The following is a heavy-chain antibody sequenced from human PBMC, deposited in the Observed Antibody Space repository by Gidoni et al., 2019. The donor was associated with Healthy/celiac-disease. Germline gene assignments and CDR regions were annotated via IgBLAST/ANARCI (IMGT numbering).Heavy chain of an antibody. CDR3: AREGYSNPTDY. J-gene: IGHJ4*02. CDR1: GFTFSSYG. D-gene: IGHD4-4*01. V-gene: IGHV3-33*01. CDR2: IWYDGSNK. Sequence: QVQLVESGGGVVQPGRSLRLSCAASGFTFSSYGMHWVRQAPGKGLEWVAVIWYDGSNKYYADSVKGRFTISRDNSKNTLYLQMNSLRAEDTAVYYCAREGYSNPTDYWGQGTLVTVSS.